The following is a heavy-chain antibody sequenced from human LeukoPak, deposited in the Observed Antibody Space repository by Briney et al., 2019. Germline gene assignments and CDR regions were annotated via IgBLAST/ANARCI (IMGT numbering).Heavy chain of an antibody. CDR2: IYHSGST. V-gene: IGHV4-30-2*06. CDR3: ASATQLEPYSDY. D-gene: IGHD1-1*01. CDR1: GDSLTGYY. J-gene: IGHJ4*02. Sequence: SETLSLTCAVSGDSLTGYYWNWIRQSPGKGLEWIGYIYHSGSTYYNPSLKSRVTISVDRSKNQFSLKLSSVTAADTAVYYCASATQLEPYSDYWGQGTLVAVSS.